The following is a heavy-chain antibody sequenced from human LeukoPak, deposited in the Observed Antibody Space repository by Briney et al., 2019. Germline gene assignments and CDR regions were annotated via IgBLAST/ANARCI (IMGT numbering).Heavy chain of an antibody. V-gene: IGHV4-59*01. J-gene: IGHJ6*03. CDR3: ARGDCSSTSCLYYYYYYMDV. D-gene: IGHD2-2*01. CDR2: IYYSGST. CDR1: GGSISSYY. Sequence: SETLSLTCTVSGGSISSYYWSWIRQPPGKGLEWIGYIYYSGSTNYNPSLKSRVTISVDTSKNQFSLKLSSVTAADTAVYYCARGDCSSTSCLYYYYYYMDVWGKGITVTVSS.